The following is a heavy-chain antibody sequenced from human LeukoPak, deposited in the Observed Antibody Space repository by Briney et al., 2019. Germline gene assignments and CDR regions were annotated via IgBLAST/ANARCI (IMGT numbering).Heavy chain of an antibody. V-gene: IGHV3-7*02. CDR3: AASFTMFDY. CDR2: IKEDGTVK. Sequence: GGSLKLSRAASGFAFSRYWISWVRQAPGKGLEWVANIKEDGTVKYYEESVKGRFTISRDNAKNSLYLQMNSLRAEDTAVYYCAASFTMFDYWGPGNPGTVSS. CDR1: GFAFSRYW. J-gene: IGHJ4*02. D-gene: IGHD3-10*01.